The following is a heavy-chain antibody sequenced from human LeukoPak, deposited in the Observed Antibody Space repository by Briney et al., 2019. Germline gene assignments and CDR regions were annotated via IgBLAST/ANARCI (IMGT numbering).Heavy chain of an antibody. D-gene: IGHD4-17*01. V-gene: IGHV7-4-1*02. CDR3: ARDGYGDDAFDF. Sequence: GWIDTNTGNPTYAQGFAGRFVFSVDTSVDTAYLQISSLKAEDTAVYYCARDGYGDDAFDFWGQGTMVTVSS. CDR2: IDTNTGNP. J-gene: IGHJ3*01.